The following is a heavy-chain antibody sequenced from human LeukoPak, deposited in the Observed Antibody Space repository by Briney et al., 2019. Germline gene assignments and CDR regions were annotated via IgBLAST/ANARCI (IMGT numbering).Heavy chain of an antibody. Sequence: ETLSLTCAVYGGSFSGYYWSWVRQAPGKGLEWVANIKQDGSEKYYVDSVKGRFTISRDNAKNSLYLQMNSLRAEDTAVYYCARDLMASSFSSSWYRYYFDYWGQGTLVTVSS. CDR1: GGSFSGYY. J-gene: IGHJ4*02. D-gene: IGHD6-13*01. CDR2: IKQDGSEK. V-gene: IGHV3-7*01. CDR3: ARDLMASSFSSSWYRYYFDY.